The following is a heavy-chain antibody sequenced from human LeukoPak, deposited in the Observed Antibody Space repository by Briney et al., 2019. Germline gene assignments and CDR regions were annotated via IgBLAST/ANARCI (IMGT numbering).Heavy chain of an antibody. CDR3: AKDPHYSSSWYWFDP. CDR2: ISGSGGSI. CDR1: GFTFSGYA. V-gene: IGHV3-23*01. D-gene: IGHD6-13*01. J-gene: IGHJ5*02. Sequence: PGGSLRLSCAASGFTFSGYAMSWVRQAPRKGLVWVSGISGSGGSINYADSVKGRFTISRDNSKNTLYLQMNSLRVEDTAVYYCAKDPHYSSSWYWFDPWGQGTLVTVSS.